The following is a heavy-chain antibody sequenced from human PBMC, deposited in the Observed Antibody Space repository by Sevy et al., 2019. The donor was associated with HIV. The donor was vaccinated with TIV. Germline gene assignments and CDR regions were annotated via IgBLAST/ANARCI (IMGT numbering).Heavy chain of an antibody. CDR1: GGTFSSYG. J-gene: IGHJ5*02. CDR2: IIPIFGSA. D-gene: IGHD3-16*01. CDR3: ARGGGLSPHHWLDP. V-gene: IGHV1-69*13. Sequence: ASVKASCKASGGTFSSYGITWVRQAPGQGLGWMGEIIPIFGSANYGQTFQGRVTMTADQSTSTAYMELGSLGSDDTAVYYCARGGGLSPHHWLDPWGQGTLVTVSS.